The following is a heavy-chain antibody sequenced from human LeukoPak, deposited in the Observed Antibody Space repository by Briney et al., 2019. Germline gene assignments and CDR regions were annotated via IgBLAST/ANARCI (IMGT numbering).Heavy chain of an antibody. D-gene: IGHD2-2*01. Sequence: AGGSLRLSCAASGFTFSSYAMHWVRQAPGKGLEWVAVISYDGSNKYYADSVKRRFTISRDNSKNTLYLQMNSLRAEDTAVYYCARQSTTEAFDIWGQGTMVTVSS. J-gene: IGHJ3*02. CDR1: GFTFSSYA. CDR3: ARQSTTEAFDI. CDR2: ISYDGSNK. V-gene: IGHV3-30*01.